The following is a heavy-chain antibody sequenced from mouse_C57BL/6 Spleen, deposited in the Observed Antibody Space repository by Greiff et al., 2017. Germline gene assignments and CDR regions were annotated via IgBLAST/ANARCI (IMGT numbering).Heavy chain of an antibody. J-gene: IGHJ4*01. Sequence: VQLQESGAELVKPGASVKISCKASGYAFSSYWMNWVKQRPGKGLEWLGQIYPGDGDTNYNGKFKGKATLTADKSSSTAYMQLSSLTSEDSAVYFCARPSDYDGYYVGAMDYWGQGTSVTVSS. CDR1: GYAFSSYW. CDR2: IYPGDGDT. V-gene: IGHV1-80*01. CDR3: ARPSDYDGYYVGAMDY. D-gene: IGHD2-3*01.